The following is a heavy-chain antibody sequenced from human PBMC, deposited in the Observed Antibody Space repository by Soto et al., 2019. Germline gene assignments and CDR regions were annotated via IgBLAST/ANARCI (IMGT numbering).Heavy chain of an antibody. D-gene: IGHD5-12*01. CDR2: ISYDGTNR. CDR3: ARGLRPRGYNFYF. Sequence: GGFLRLSCVASGFSFSNYAIHWVRQAPGKGLEWVSVISYDGTNRFYGESVKGRFTISRDNSLKTVYLQMSSLIPEDTAIYYCARGLRPRGYNFYFWGQGVLVTVSS. V-gene: IGHV3-30*04. CDR1: GFSFSNYA. J-gene: IGHJ4*02.